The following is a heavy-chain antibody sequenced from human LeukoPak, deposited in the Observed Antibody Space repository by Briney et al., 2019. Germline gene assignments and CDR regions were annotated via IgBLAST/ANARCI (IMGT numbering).Heavy chain of an antibody. D-gene: IGHD3-9*01. J-gene: IGHJ6*02. V-gene: IGHV3-21*01. Sequence: GGSLRLSCAASGFTFSSYSMNWVRQAPGKGLEWVSSISSSSRYIYYADSVKGRFTISRDNAKNSLYLQMNSLRAEDTAVYYCARDLRTLTDYYYYGMDVWGQGTTVIVSS. CDR2: ISSSSRYI. CDR1: GFTFSSYS. CDR3: ARDLRTLTDYYYYGMDV.